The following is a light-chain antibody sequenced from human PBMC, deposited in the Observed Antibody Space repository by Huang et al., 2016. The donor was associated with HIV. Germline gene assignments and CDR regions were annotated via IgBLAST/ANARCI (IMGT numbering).Light chain of an antibody. J-gene: IGKJ2*01. CDR2: GAS. CDR1: QSVATN. CDR3: QQYHNWPYT. Sequence: EIIMTQSPATLSLSPGEGASLSCRANQSVATNLAWYLHRPGQSPRILICGASTRASGLTGRFSGSGSGTQFTLTVSGLQSEDFAVYYCQQYHNWPYTFGQGTKLEI. V-gene: IGKV3-15*01.